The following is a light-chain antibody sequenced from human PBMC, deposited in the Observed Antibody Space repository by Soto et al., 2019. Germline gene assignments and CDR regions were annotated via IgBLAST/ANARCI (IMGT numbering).Light chain of an antibody. CDR1: SSDVGGYIY. CDR2: EVS. J-gene: IGLJ3*02. Sequence: QSALTQPASVSGSPGQSITISCTGTSSDVGGYIYVSWYQQHPGKAPKLMIYEVSNRPSGVSNRFSGSKSGNTASLTISGLQDEEEADYYCSSYTSTLRVVFGGGTKLTVL. CDR3: SSYTSTLRVV. V-gene: IGLV2-14*01.